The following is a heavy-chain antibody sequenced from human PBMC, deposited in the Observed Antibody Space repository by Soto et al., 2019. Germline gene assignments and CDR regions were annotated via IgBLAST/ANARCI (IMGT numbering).Heavy chain of an antibody. J-gene: IGHJ4*02. CDR3: ARGRMTTVTTGGNFDY. CDR1: VGSISSGGYY. V-gene: IGHV4-31*03. CDR2: IYYSGST. Sequence: QVQLQESGPGLVKPSQTLSLTCTVSVGSISSGGYYWSWIRQHPGKGLEWIGYIYYSGSTYYNPSLKIRVTISVDTSKHQFSLKLSSVTAADTAVYYCARGRMTTVTTGGNFDYWGQGTLVTVSS. D-gene: IGHD4-17*01.